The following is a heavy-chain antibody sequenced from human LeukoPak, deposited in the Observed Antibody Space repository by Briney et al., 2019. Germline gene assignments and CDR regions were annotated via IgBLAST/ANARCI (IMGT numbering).Heavy chain of an antibody. Sequence: PGRSLRLSCAASGFTFNSYAMHWVRQAPGKGLEQVAVISYDGSNKYYADSVKGRFTISRDNSKNTLYLQMNSLRAEDTAVYYCARGSWDSSGYYYGYDAFDIWGQGTMVTVSS. CDR1: GFTFNSYA. J-gene: IGHJ3*02. CDR3: ARGSWDSSGYYYGYDAFDI. V-gene: IGHV3-30-3*01. D-gene: IGHD3-22*01. CDR2: ISYDGSNK.